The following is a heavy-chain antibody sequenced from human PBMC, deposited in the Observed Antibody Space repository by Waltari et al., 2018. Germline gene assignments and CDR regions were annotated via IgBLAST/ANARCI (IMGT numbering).Heavy chain of an antibody. CDR2: IYTSGST. J-gene: IGHJ4*02. V-gene: IGHV4-4*07. CDR1: GSSITLSY. Sequence: QVQLQESGPGLVKTSETLSLTCTVSGSSITLSYCTCIRQPSGKGLEWIGRIYTSGSTNDNPSLRSRVTMSVDTSKTQFSLKLSSVTAADTAVYSCARAEARRPSYFDYWGQGTLVTVSS. CDR3: ARAEARRPSYFDY. D-gene: IGHD6-6*01.